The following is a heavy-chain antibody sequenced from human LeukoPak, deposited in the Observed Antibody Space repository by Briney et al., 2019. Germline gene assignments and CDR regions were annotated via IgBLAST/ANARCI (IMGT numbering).Heavy chain of an antibody. Sequence: LETLSLSCTISGGSISSRDDYWGWIRQPPGRGLEWIGSIYYSGSTYYNPSLKSPVTISVDTSKNQFSLNLISVTAADTAVYYCARWKATVTTWYFDLWGRGTLVTVSS. J-gene: IGHJ2*01. V-gene: IGHV4-39*07. CDR1: GGSISSRDDY. CDR2: IYYSGST. CDR3: ARWKATVTTWYFDL. D-gene: IGHD4-11*01.